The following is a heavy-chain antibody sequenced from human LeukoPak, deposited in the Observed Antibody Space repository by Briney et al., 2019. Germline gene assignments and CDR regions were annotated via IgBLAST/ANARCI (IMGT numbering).Heavy chain of an antibody. V-gene: IGHV3-23*01. Sequence: GGSLRLSCEASGFTFIRYAMNWVRQAPGKRLEWVSVISGNGGATYYADSVKGRFTISRDNAKNTLYLQMDSLRAEDTAVYYCAKRPIVAASSPYFFDYWGQGTLVAVSS. D-gene: IGHD2-15*01. J-gene: IGHJ4*02. CDR2: ISGNGGAT. CDR3: AKRPIVAASSPYFFDY. CDR1: GFTFIRYA.